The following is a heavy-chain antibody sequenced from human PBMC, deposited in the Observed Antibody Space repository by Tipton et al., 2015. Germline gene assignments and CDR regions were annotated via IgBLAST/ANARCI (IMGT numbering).Heavy chain of an antibody. J-gene: IGHJ6*02. D-gene: IGHD3-10*01. CDR2: IHYSGTT. V-gene: IGHV4-61*08. CDR1: GGSVSSGGYY. Sequence: TLSLTCTVSGGSVSSGGYYWTWIRQPPGKGLEWIGYIHYSGTTNYNPSLKSRVSIFLDTSKNQFSLKLTSVTAADTAVYYCAEARPGFYYGMDVWGQGTTVTVSS. CDR3: AEARPGFYYGMDV.